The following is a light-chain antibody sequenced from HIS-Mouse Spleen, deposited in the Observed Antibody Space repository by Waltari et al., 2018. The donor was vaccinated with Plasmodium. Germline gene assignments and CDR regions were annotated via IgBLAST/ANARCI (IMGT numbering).Light chain of an antibody. J-gene: IGKJ4*01. CDR3: QQRSNWPLT. V-gene: IGKV3-11*01. CDR2: DAS. CDR1: QSVSSY. Sequence: EIVLTQSPATLSLSPGERATLSCRASQSVSSYLAWYQQKPGQAPRLLIYDASNSATGIPARFSGSGSGTDFTRTISSLEPEDVAVYYCQQRSNWPLTFGGGTKVEIK.